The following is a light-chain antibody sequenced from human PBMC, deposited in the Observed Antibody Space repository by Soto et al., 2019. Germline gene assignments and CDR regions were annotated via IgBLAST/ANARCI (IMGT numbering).Light chain of an antibody. CDR3: QQYNSKWT. CDR1: QGISSY. Sequence: DIQLTQSPSFLSSSLGDRVTITCRASQGISSYLAWYQQKPGKGPKLLIYAASTLQSGVPSRFSGSGSGTEFTLTISSMQPDDFATYYCQQYNSKWTFGQGTKVDIK. CDR2: AAS. J-gene: IGKJ1*01. V-gene: IGKV1-9*01.